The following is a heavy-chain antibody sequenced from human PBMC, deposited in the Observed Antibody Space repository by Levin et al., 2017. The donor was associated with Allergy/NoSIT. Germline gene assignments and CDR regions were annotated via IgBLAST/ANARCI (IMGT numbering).Heavy chain of an antibody. D-gene: IGHD6-19*01. CDR1: GFTLRNYA. Sequence: GESLKISCAASGFTLRNYAMHWVRQAPGKGLEWVALVSYDGSSTHVADSVKGRFTISRANSNNRLSLHMNSLRAEDTSVYYCSRQLYSYSSGWFDFWGQGTLVTVSS. CDR2: VSYDGSST. CDR3: SRQLYSYSSGWFDF. V-gene: IGHV3-30*04. J-gene: IGHJ5*01.